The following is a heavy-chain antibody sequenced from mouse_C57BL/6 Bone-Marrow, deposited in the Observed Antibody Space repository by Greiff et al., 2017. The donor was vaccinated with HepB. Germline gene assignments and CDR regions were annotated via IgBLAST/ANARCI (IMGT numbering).Heavy chain of an antibody. V-gene: IGHV1-81*01. CDR3: ARRVLRRDYFDY. Sequence: VQGVESGAELARPGASVKLSCKASGYTFTSYGISWVKQRTGQGLEWIGEIYPRSGNTYYNEKFKGKATLTADKSSSTAYMELRSLTSEDSAVYFCARRVLRRDYFDYWGQGTTLTVSS. D-gene: IGHD1-1*01. J-gene: IGHJ2*01. CDR1: GYTFTSYG. CDR2: IYPRSGNT.